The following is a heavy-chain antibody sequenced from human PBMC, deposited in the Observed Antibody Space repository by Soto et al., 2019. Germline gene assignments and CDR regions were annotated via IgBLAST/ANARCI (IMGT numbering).Heavy chain of an antibody. V-gene: IGHV3-9*01. CDR2: ISWNSGSI. CDR1: GFTFDDYA. CDR3: AKGAAAIDQTYYFDY. Sequence: EVQLVESGGGLVQPGRSLRLSYAASGFTFDDYAMHWVRQAPGKGLEWVSGISWNSGSIGYADSVKGRFTISRDNAKNSLYLQMNSLRAEDTALYYCAKGAAAIDQTYYFDYWGQGTLVTVSS. J-gene: IGHJ4*02. D-gene: IGHD2-21*01.